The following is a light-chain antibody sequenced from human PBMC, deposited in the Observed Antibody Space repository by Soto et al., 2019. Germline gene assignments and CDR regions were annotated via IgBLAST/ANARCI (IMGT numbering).Light chain of an antibody. CDR3: QQYGSSPRT. CDR2: NAS. J-gene: IGKJ1*01. V-gene: IGKV3-20*01. Sequence: EIVLTQSPGTLSLSPGERATLSCRASQSVSSIYLAWYQQKPGQAPRLLISNASSRATGIPDRFSGSGSGTDFTLTISRLEPEDFAVYYCQQYGSSPRTFGQGTKVDIK. CDR1: QSVSSIY.